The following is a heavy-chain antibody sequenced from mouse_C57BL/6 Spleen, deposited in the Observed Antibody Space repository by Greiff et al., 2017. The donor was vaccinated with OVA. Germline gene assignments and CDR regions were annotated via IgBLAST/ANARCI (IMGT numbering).Heavy chain of an antibody. Sequence: EVHLVESGGGLVQPGGSMKLSCVASGFTFSDHWMNWVRQSPEKGLEWLAQIKLKSDNYATHYAESVKGRFTISRDDSKSSVYLQMNNLRAEDTGIYYCTDITGTIFDYWGQGTTLTVSS. CDR3: TDITGTIFDY. V-gene: IGHV6-3*01. D-gene: IGHD4-1*01. CDR1: GFTFSDHW. J-gene: IGHJ2*01. CDR2: IKLKSDNYAT.